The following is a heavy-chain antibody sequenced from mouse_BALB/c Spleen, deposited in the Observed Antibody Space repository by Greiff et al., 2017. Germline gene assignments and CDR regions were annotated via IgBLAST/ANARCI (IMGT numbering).Heavy chain of an antibody. Sequence: EVKLVESGGGLVQPGGSLKLSCAASGFTFSSYGMSWVRQTPDKRLELVATINSNGGSTYYPDSVKGRFTISRDNAKNTLYLQMSSLKSEDTAMYYCARDQASDVWGAGTTVTVSS. CDR3: ARDQASDV. CDR2: INSNGGST. V-gene: IGHV5-6-3*01. J-gene: IGHJ1*01. D-gene: IGHD3-2*02. CDR1: GFTFSSYG.